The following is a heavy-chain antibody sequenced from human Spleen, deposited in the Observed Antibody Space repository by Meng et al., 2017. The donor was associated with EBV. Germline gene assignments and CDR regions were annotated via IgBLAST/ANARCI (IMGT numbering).Heavy chain of an antibody. V-gene: IGHV4-30-4*01. D-gene: IGHD3-22*01. CDR1: GDSISSGGYY. J-gene: IGHJ4*02. CDR3: ARLTSYYYDSNGFDF. Sequence: QVQLQESGPGLVKPSLSLSLSCSVSGDSISSGGYYWSWIRQPPGKGLEWLGHIYYSGSTYYNPSLKSRVTISVDTSKNQFSLKLPSVTAADTAVYFCARLTSYYYDSNGFDFWGQGALVTVAS. CDR2: IYYSGST.